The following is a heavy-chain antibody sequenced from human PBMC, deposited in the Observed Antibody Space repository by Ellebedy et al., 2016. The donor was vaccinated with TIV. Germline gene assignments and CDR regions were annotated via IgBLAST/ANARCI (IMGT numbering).Heavy chain of an antibody. CDR2: INQSGRT. CDR3: AEGRSGWYYFDY. D-gene: IGHD6-19*01. V-gene: IGHV4-34*01. Sequence: SETLSLTCAVYGGSFSGYYWSCIRQPPGKGLEWIGEINQSGRTNYNPSLDKGRVTISVDTSKNQFSLRLSSVTVADTAVYYCAEGRSGWYYFDYWGQGTPVTVSS. CDR1: GGSFSGYY. J-gene: IGHJ4*02.